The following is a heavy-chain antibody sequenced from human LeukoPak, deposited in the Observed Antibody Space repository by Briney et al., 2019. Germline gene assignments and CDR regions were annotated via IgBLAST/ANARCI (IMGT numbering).Heavy chain of an antibody. V-gene: IGHV3-23*01. CDR3: VKGKYSSGWYSIADS. Sequence: PGGSLRPSCAASGFTFNTYTMSWVRQAPGQGLESVSAISSSGDSTYYADSVKGRFTISRDSSKHMVYLQMNSLRAEDTAVYYCVKGKYSSGWYSIADSWGQGTLVTVSS. J-gene: IGHJ4*02. CDR2: ISSSGDST. D-gene: IGHD6-19*01. CDR1: GFTFNTYT.